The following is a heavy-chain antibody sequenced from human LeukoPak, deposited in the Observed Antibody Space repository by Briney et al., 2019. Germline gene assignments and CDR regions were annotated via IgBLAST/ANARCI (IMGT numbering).Heavy chain of an antibody. CDR3: ARVRFHRVYAYPFDY. CDR1: GGSFSGYY. CDR2: INHSGST. J-gene: IGHJ4*02. V-gene: IGHV4-34*01. Sequence: PSETLSLTCAVYGGSFSGYYWSWIRQPPGKGLEWIGEINHSGSTNYNPSLKSRVTILVDTSKNQFSLKLSSVTAADTAVYYCARVRFHRVYAYPFDYWGQGTLVTVSS. D-gene: IGHD3-16*01.